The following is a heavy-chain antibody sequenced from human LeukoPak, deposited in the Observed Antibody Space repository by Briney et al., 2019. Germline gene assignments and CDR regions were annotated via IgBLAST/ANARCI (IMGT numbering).Heavy chain of an antibody. D-gene: IGHD2-2*01. J-gene: IGHJ6*02. CDR3: ARDHYCSSTSCPLYYYYGMDV. V-gene: IGHV1-69*13. CDR2: IIPIFGTA. Sequence: SVKVSCKASGGTFSSYAISWVRQAPGQGLEWMGGIIPIFGTANYAQKFQGRVTITADESTSTAYMELSSLRSEDTAVYYCARDHYCSSTSCPLYYYYGMDVWGQGTTVTVSS. CDR1: GGTFSSYA.